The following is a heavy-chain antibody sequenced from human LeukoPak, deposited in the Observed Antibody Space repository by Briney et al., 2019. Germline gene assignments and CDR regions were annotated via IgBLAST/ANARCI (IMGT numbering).Heavy chain of an antibody. CDR2: IYYSGST. CDR1: GVSISSSSYY. Sequence: KASETLSLTCTVSGVSISSSSYYWGWVRQPPGKGLEWIGSIYYSGSTYYNPSLKSRVTISVDTSKNQFSLKLSSVTAADTAVYYCARHVGSENYPRYFDYWGQGTLVTVSS. D-gene: IGHD1-26*01. CDR3: ARHVGSENYPRYFDY. J-gene: IGHJ4*02. V-gene: IGHV4-39*01.